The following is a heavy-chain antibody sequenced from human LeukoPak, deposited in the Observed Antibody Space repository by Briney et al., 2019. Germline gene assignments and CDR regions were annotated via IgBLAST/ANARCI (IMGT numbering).Heavy chain of an antibody. D-gene: IGHD5-24*01. Sequence: PGRSLRLSCAASGFTFSSYWMSWVRQAPGKGLEWVANIKQDGSEKYYVDSVKGRFTISRDNAKNSLYLQMNSLRAEDTAVYFCGRDDADVKNYGIQYWGQGTLVTVSS. CDR3: GRDDADVKNYGIQY. J-gene: IGHJ4*02. CDR1: GFTFSSYW. V-gene: IGHV3-7*03. CDR2: IKQDGSEK.